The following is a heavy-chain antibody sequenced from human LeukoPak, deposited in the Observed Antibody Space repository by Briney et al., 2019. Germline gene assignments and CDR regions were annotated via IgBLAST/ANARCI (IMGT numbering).Heavy chain of an antibody. J-gene: IGHJ4*02. CDR1: GFTFSSYS. D-gene: IGHD1-26*01. CDR3: AKSSGSYYFDY. V-gene: IGHV3-21*01. CDR2: ISSSSSYI. Sequence: KPGGSPRLSCAASGFTFSSYSMNWVRQAPGKGLGWVSSISSSSSYIYYADSVRGRFTISRDNAKNSLYLQMNSLRAEDTAVYYCAKSSGSYYFDYWGQGTLVTVSS.